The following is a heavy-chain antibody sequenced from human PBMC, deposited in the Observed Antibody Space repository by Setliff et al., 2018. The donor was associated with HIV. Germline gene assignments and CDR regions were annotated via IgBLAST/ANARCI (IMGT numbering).Heavy chain of an antibody. V-gene: IGHV1-69*13. D-gene: IGHD2-2*01. Sequence: SVKVSCKPSGGTFSSSAINWVRQATGQGLERMGGIVPKFRTANYARKFQGRVTITADEFTNTAYMELSGRRSDDTAVYYCARDVPTYCSSINCYDTMNQNWFDPWGQGALVTVSS. CDR3: ARDVPTYCSSINCYDTMNQNWFDP. CDR1: GGTFSSSA. J-gene: IGHJ5*02. CDR2: IVPKFRTA.